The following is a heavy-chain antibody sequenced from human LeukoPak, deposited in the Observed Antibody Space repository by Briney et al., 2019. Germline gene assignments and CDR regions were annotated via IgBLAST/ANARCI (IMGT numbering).Heavy chain of an antibody. CDR3: ARAASRDIVVVVAAGDYYFDY. CDR1: GYTLTGYY. J-gene: IGHJ4*02. CDR2: INPNSGGT. Sequence: ASVKVSCKASGYTLTGYYMHWVRQAPGQGLEWMGWINPNSGGTNYAQKFQGRVTMTRDTSISTAYMELSRLRSDDTAVYYCARAASRDIVVVVAAGDYYFDYWGQGTLVTVSS. D-gene: IGHD2-15*01. V-gene: IGHV1-2*02.